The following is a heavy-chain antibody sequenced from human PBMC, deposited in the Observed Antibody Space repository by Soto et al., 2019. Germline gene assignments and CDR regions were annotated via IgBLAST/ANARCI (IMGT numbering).Heavy chain of an antibody. J-gene: IGHJ3*01. V-gene: IGHV3-53*01. CDR2: IWTSGST. D-gene: IGHD3-16*01. CDR3: ATRSLLRVDP. Sequence: EVQLVESGGGLIQPGGSLRLSCEASGFTFSNNDMNWVRQAQGKRLELVSLIWTSGSTAYADSVKCRFTISRDNSKSALYIHMSSLRAEDTAVYYSATRSLLRVDPWGQGTMVTVSS. CDR1: GFTFSNND.